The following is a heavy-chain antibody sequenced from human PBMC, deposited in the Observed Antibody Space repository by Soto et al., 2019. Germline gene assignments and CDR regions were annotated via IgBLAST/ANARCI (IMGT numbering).Heavy chain of an antibody. CDR3: ARDYGSGMDC. J-gene: IGHJ4*02. D-gene: IGHD3-10*01. CDR1: GLTFSSYG. Sequence: QVQLVESGGGVVQLGRSLRLSCAASGLTFSSYGTHWVRQAPGKGLEWVALIWYDGSNKNYLDSVKGRFTISRDNSKNTLYLQMNSLRVEDTAVYYCARDYGSGMDCWGQGTLVTVSS. CDR2: IWYDGSNK. V-gene: IGHV3-33*01.